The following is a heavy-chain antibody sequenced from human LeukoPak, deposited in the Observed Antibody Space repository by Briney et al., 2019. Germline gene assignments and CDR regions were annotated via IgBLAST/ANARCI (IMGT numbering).Heavy chain of an antibody. CDR2: ISWNSGSI. D-gene: IGHD6-13*01. V-gene: IGHV3-9*01. J-gene: IGHJ6*02. CDR3: ARVRSSSWYHYYYYGMDV. CDR1: GFTFDDYA. Sequence: GGSLRLSCAASGFTFDDYAMHWVRQAPGKGLEWVSGISWNSGSIGYADSVKGRFTISRDNAKNSLYLQMNSLRAEDTAVYYCARVRSSSWYHYYYYGMDVWGQGTTVTVSS.